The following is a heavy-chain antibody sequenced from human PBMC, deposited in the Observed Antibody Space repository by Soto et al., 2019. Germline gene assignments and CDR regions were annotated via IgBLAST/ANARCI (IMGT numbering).Heavy chain of an antibody. V-gene: IGHV3-74*01. J-gene: IGHJ3*02. Sequence: SLRLSCAASGFTFSSYWMHWVRQASGKGLVWVSRINSDGSSTSYADSVKGRFTISRDNAKNTLYLQMNSLRAEDTAVYYCAREGSSGPGAFDIWGQGTMVTVSS. CDR3: AREGSSGPGAFDI. D-gene: IGHD6-19*01. CDR1: GFTFSSYW. CDR2: INSDGSST.